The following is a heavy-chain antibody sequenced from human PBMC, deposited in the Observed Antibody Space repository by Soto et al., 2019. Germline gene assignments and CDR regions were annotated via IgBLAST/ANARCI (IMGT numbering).Heavy chain of an antibody. CDR1: GFTFSDYY. J-gene: IGHJ6*02. CDR2: ISGGGGSTI. Sequence: GGSLRLSCATSGFTFSDYYMNWVRQAPGKGLDWISYISGGGGSTIYYADSVKGRFTISRDNAKKSLYLQMNSLSAEDTAVYYCARARGYYDSSGYDVWGQGSTVTVS. V-gene: IGHV3-11*01. D-gene: IGHD3-22*01. CDR3: ARARGYYDSSGYDV.